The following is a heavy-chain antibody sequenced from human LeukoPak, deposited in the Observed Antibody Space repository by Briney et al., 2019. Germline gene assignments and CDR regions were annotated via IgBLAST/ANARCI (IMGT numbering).Heavy chain of an antibody. Sequence: ASVKVSCKTSGYTFIAYNIHWVRQAPGQGLEWMGRINPNSGGTISAQKFQGRVSMTRETSISTAYMELSRLRSDDTAVYYCASTSMIELSDAFDIWGQGTMVTVSS. D-gene: IGHD3-22*01. CDR1: GYTFIAYN. CDR2: INPNSGGT. CDR3: ASTSMIELSDAFDI. J-gene: IGHJ3*02. V-gene: IGHV1-2*06.